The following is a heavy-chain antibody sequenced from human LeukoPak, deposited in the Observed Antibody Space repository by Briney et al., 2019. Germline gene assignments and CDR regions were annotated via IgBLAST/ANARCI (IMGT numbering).Heavy chain of an antibody. J-gene: IGHJ6*02. CDR1: GYTFTSYG. V-gene: IGHV1-18*01. CDR2: ISAYNGNT. Sequence: ASVKVSCKASGYTFTSYGISWVRQAPGQGLEWMGWISAYNGNTNYAQKLQGRVTMTTDTSTSTAYMELRSLRSDDTAVYYCARDLVVRVSHYYYYGMDVWGQGTTVTVSS. CDR3: ARDLVVRVSHYYYYGMDV. D-gene: IGHD3-16*02.